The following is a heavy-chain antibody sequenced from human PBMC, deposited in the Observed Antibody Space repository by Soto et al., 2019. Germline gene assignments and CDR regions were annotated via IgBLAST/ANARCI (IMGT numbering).Heavy chain of an antibody. Sequence: PSETLSLTCAVSGDSISSSSYYWGWVRQPPGKGLEGLEWIGSISYSGSTYYNPSLKSRVTISVDTSTNQFSLILSSVTAADTAVYLCVSSSAYPYNYFDQWGQGTLVTVSS. V-gene: IGHV4-39*01. J-gene: IGHJ4*02. CDR3: VSSSAYPYNYFDQ. D-gene: IGHD3-16*01. CDR1: GDSISSSSYY. CDR2: ISYSGST.